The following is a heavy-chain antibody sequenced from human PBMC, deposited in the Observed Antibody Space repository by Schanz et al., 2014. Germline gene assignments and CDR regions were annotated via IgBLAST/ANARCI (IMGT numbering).Heavy chain of an antibody. J-gene: IGHJ4*02. CDR3: ARDAADFYDILTEEDY. Sequence: QVQLVQSGAEVKKPGASVKVSCKASGYTFTTYAMSWVRQAPGQGLEWVGWISVYTGNTKYGQKVQGRVTMTTDTSTSTAYKELRSLRSDDTAVYYCARDAADFYDILTEEDYWGQGTLVTVSS. CDR2: ISVYTGNT. V-gene: IGHV1-18*01. D-gene: IGHD3-9*01. CDR1: GYTFTTYA.